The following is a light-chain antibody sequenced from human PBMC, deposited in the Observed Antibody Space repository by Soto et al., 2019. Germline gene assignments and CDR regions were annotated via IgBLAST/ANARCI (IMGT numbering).Light chain of an antibody. CDR3: RSYAGRKYAV. J-gene: IGLJ7*01. Sequence: QSALTQPPSASGSPGQSVTISCTGTGSDVGGYNYVSWYQQHPGKAPQLMIYEVNKRPSGVPDRFSGSKSGNTASLTVSGLQAEDEADYYCRSYAGRKYAVFGGGTQLTVL. CDR2: EVN. V-gene: IGLV2-8*01. CDR1: GSDVGGYNY.